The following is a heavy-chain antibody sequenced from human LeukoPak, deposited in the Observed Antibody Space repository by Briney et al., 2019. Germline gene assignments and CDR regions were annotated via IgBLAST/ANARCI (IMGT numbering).Heavy chain of an antibody. J-gene: IGHJ4*02. CDR3: ARETSGNYFI. CDR1: GYTFTGYY. D-gene: IGHD1-26*01. CDR2: INPNSGGT. Sequence: ASVKVSCKASGYTFTGYYMHWVRQAPGQGLEWMGWINPNSGGTNYAQKFQGRVTMTTDTSTSTAYMELRSLRSDDTAVYYCARETSGNYFIWGQGTLVTVSS. V-gene: IGHV1-2*02.